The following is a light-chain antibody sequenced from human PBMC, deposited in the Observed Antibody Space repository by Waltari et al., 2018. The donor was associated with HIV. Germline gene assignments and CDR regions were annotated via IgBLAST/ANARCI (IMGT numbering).Light chain of an antibody. Sequence: QAGLSQPPSVSKGLRQTATLTCTGNSNNVGYQGAAWLQQHQGHPPKLLSYRNNNRPSGISEGLAASRSGNTASLTITGLQPWDEADYYCSARDSSLSAWVFGGGTKLTVL. CDR2: RNN. V-gene: IGLV10-54*01. CDR3: SARDSSLSAWV. J-gene: IGLJ3*02. CDR1: SNNVGYQG.